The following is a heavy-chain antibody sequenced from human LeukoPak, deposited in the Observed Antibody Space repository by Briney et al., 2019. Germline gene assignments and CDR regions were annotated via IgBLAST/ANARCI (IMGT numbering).Heavy chain of an antibody. J-gene: IGHJ3*01. D-gene: IGHD3-9*01. CDR2: INPNSGGT. V-gene: IGHV1-2*02. CDR1: GYTFTGYY. CDR3: ARGRAGFDGFDF. Sequence: ASVKVSRKASGYTFTGYYMHWVRQAPGQGLEWMGCINPNSGGTNYALRFQGRVTMTSDTSIRTAYMDLSGLRSDDTAVFYCARGRAGFDGFDFWGQGTMVNVSS.